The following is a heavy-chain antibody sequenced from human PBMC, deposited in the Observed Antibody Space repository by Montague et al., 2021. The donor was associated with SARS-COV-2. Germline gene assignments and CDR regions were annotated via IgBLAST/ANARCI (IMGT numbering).Heavy chain of an antibody. J-gene: IGHJ5*02. CDR1: GGSISSSYY. CDR3: ARQGSGIYYNGFDP. CDR2: IYYSGST. V-gene: IGHV4-39*01. Sequence: SETLSLTCTVSGGSISSSYYWGWIRQPPRKGLEWIGSIYYSGSTYYNPSLKSRVTISVDTSKNQFPLKLSSVTAAATAGYYCARQGSGIYYNGFDPWGQGTLVTVSS. D-gene: IGHD1-26*01.